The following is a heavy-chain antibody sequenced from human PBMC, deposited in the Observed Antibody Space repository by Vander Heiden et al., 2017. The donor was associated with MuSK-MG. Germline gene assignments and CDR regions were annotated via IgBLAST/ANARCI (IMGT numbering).Heavy chain of an antibody. D-gene: IGHD3-10*01. CDR2: INNDGRRT. CDR3: ARLGGSGSF. V-gene: IGHV3-74*01. J-gene: IGHJ4*02. Sequence: EVQLVESGGGLVQPGGSLRLPCAASGFTFSTYWMHWVRQAPGKGLVWVSLINNDGRRTSDADSVKGRFTISRDKAKNTMYLKMNSLRAEDTALDDCARLGGSGSFWGQGTLLTVSS. CDR1: GFTFSTYW.